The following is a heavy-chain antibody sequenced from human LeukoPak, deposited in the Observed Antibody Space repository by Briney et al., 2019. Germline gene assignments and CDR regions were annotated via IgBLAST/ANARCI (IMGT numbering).Heavy chain of an antibody. V-gene: IGHV4-59*01. D-gene: IGHD3-9*01. CDR2: VYYRGTT. J-gene: IGHJ4*02. Sequence: SETLSLTCTVSVGAIISYYWSWIRQPPGKELEWIGYVYYRGTTNYNPSLKSRVTISVDTSKNQFSLNPTSVTAADTAVYYCARDRMNYDILTGYYSGYFDFWGPGTLVTVSS. CDR3: ARDRMNYDILTGYYSGYFDF. CDR1: VGAIISYY.